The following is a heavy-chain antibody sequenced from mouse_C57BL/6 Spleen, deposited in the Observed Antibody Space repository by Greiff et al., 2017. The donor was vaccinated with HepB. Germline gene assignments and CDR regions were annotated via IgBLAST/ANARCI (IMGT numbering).Heavy chain of an antibody. CDR3: AREAGPYAMDY. J-gene: IGHJ4*01. V-gene: IGHV1-52*01. D-gene: IGHD3-2*02. Sequence: QVQLQQPGAELVRPGSSVKLSCKASGYTFTSYWMHWVKQRPIQGLEWIGNIDPSDSDTHYNQKFKDKATLTVDKSSSTAYMQLSSLTSEDSAVYYCAREAGPYAMDYWGQGTSVTVSS. CDR1: GYTFTSYW. CDR2: IDPSDSDT.